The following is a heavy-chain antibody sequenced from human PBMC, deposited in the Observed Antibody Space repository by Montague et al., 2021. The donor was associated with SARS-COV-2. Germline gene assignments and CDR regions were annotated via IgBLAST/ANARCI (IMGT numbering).Heavy chain of an antibody. CDR1: GGSFSGYY. Sequence: SETLSLTCVVYGGSFSGYYWSWIRQSPGKGLEWIGEINHSGSTNYNPSLKSRVTISVDTSKNQFSLKLSSVTAADTAVYYCARSIVVVPAANDTYYYYYGMDVWGQGTTVTVSS. D-gene: IGHD2-2*01. V-gene: IGHV4-34*01. J-gene: IGHJ6*02. CDR2: INHSGST. CDR3: ARSIVVVPAANDTYYYYYGMDV.